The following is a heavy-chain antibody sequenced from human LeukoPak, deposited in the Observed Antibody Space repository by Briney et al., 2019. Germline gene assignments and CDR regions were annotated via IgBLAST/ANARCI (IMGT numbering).Heavy chain of an antibody. CDR2: ISGSGCST. J-gene: IGHJ4*02. D-gene: IGHD3-22*01. CDR3: ARGGIPHSSDNTGYFFGQF. V-gene: IGHV3-23*01. CDR1: RFTFSNYS. Sequence: PEGSLRLSCAASRFTFSNYSMSWVRQAPGKGLEWVLVISGSGCSTYYAESVKGGFTISRDNSNNTLYLPMNSLRTEDTAVYYCARGGIPHSSDNTGYFFGQFWGQGTRVTVSS.